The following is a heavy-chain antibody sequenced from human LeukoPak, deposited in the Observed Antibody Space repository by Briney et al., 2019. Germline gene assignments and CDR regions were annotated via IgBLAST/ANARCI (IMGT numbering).Heavy chain of an antibody. CDR3: AREHHSTNEGTVAFDI. Sequence: GASVKVSCKASGYTFTGYYMHWVRQAPGQGLEWMGWINPNSGGTNYAQKFQGRVTMTRDTSISTAYMELSRLRSEDTAVYYCAREHHSTNEGTVAFDIWGQGTMVTVSS. V-gene: IGHV1-2*02. CDR2: INPNSGGT. J-gene: IGHJ3*02. D-gene: IGHD2-8*01. CDR1: GYTFTGYY.